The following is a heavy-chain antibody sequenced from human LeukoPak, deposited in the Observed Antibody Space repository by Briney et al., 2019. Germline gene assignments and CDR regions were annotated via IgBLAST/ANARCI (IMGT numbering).Heavy chain of an antibody. D-gene: IGHD4-11*01. CDR1: GGSFTIYS. CDR3: ARRVRSADYRLDY. J-gene: IGHJ4*02. V-gene: IGHV4-34*01. Sequence: SETLSLTCAVYGGSFTIYSWTWIRQPPGKSLEWVGEISGNTQYNPSLKSRVTISLDASKSQFYLKLNSVTAADTAVYYCARRVRSADYRLDYWGQGTLVTVSS. CDR2: ISGNT.